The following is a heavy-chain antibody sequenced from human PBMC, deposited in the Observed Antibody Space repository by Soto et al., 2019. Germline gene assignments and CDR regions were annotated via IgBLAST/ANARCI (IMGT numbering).Heavy chain of an antibody. CDR2: INQNGSER. V-gene: IGHV3-7*05. D-gene: IGHD3-9*01. Sequence: EVQLVESGGGLVQPGGSLRLSCAATGFMFSSYWMTWVRQAPGKGLEWVANINQNGSERYYVDSVEGRFTISRDNAKNSVFLQMNNLRVEDTAMYYCATDILDFWGQGTLVTVCS. CDR1: GFMFSSYW. CDR3: ATDILDF. J-gene: IGHJ4*02.